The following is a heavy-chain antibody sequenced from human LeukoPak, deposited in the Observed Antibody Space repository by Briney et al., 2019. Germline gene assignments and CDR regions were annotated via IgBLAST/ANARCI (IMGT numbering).Heavy chain of an antibody. CDR2: MNPNSGNT. CDR3: CWGRYGGYFDY. D-gene: IGHD3-9*01. J-gene: IGHJ4*02. V-gene: IGHV1-8*03. CDR1: GYTFTGYY. Sequence: ASVKVSCKASGYTFTGYYMHWVRQATGQGLEWMGWMNPNSGNTGYAQKFQGRVTITRNTSISTAYMELSSLRSEDTAVYYCCWGRYGGYFDYWGQGTLVTVSS.